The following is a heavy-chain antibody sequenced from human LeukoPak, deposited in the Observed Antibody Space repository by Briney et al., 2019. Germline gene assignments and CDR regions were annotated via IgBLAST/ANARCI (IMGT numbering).Heavy chain of an antibody. J-gene: IGHJ4*02. CDR1: GFTFSKYD. CDR2: IDRGVGST. Sequence: PGGSLRLSCAASGFTFSKYDLSWVRQAPGKGLECVSAIDRGVGSTYYADSVKGRFTISRDNSKNTLYLQMNNLRVDDTAVYYCAKKGQADDGGEPDWGQGTPVTVSS. CDR3: AKKGQADDGGEPD. D-gene: IGHD3-10*01. V-gene: IGHV3-23*01.